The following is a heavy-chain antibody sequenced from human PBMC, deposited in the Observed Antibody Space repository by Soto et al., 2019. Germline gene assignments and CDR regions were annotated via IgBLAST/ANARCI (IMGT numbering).Heavy chain of an antibody. D-gene: IGHD4-17*01. CDR3: ARGAYGDYDDY. Sequence: QLQLPESGSGLVKPSQTLSLTCAVSGGSISSGGYSWSWIRQPPGKGLEWIGYIYHSGSTYYNPSLKSRVTISVDRAKNRFSLKLSSVTAADTAVYYCARGAYGDYDDYWGQGTLVTVSS. V-gene: IGHV4-30-2*01. CDR1: GGSISSGGYS. J-gene: IGHJ4*02. CDR2: IYHSGST.